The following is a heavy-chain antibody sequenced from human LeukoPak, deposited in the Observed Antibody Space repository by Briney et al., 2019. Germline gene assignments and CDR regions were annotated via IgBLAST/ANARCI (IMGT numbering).Heavy chain of an antibody. J-gene: IGHJ6*02. CDR1: GFTFSSYW. D-gene: IGHD6-19*01. CDR2: IKQDGSEK. Sequence: PGGSLRLSCAASGFTFSSYWMSWVRQAPGKGLEWVANIKQDGSEKYYVDSVKGRFTISRDNAKNSLYLQMNSLRAEDTAVYYCAKSSGLYYYYGMDVWGQGTTVTVSS. CDR3: AKSSGLYYYYGMDV. V-gene: IGHV3-7*03.